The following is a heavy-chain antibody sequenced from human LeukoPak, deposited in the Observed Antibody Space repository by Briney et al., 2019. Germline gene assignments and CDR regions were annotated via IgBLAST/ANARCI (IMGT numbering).Heavy chain of an antibody. V-gene: IGHV3-21*01. J-gene: IGHJ6*03. D-gene: IGHD4-17*01. CDR2: ISSSSSYI. CDR3: ARKPDYGDYAYYYYMDV. CDR1: GFTFSSYS. Sequence: GGSLRLSCAASGFTFSSYSMNWVHQAPGKGLEWVSSISSSSSYIYYADSVKGRFTISRDNAKNSLYLQMNSLRAEDTAVYYCARKPDYGDYAYYYYMDVWGKGTTVTVSS.